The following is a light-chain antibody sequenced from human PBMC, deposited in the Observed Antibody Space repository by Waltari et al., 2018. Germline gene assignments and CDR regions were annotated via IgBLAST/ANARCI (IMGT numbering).Light chain of an antibody. V-gene: IGKV1-9*01. CDR2: PAS. J-gene: IGKJ3*01. CDR3: QQFNAYPLFT. Sequence: DIQLTQSPSFLSASVGDRVAITCPASQDISTYLAWYQQKPGKAPRLLIYPASTLQNGVPLRFSGSGSGTEFTLTITNLQPEDFAAYYCQQFNAYPLFTFGPGTKLDIK. CDR1: QDISTY.